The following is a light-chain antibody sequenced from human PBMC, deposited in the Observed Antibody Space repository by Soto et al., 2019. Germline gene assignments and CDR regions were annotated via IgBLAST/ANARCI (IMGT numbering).Light chain of an antibody. V-gene: IGKV3-20*01. CDR1: QTISSSY. CDR3: QHYDGSLT. CDR2: AAS. Sequence: EIVLTQSPHTLSLSPGGRASLSCRTSQTISSSYFAWYQQKPGQSPRLLVYAASIRAPGIPDRFSGSGSGADFTLTISRLEPADFAVYYCQHYDGSLTFGGGTRVEIK. J-gene: IGKJ4*01.